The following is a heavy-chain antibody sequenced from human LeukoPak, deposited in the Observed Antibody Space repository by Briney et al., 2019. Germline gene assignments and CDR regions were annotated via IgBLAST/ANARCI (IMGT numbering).Heavy chain of an antibody. CDR2: IYYSGST. D-gene: IGHD4-23*01. V-gene: IGHV4-31*03. Sequence: PSQTLSLTCTVTGGSISSGGYYWSWIRQHPGKGLEWIGYIYYSGSTYYNPSLKSRVTISVDTSKNQFSLKLSSVTAADTAVYYCARVSYGGNSGWFDPWGQGTLVTVSS. CDR1: GGSISSGGYY. CDR3: ARVSYGGNSGWFDP. J-gene: IGHJ5*02.